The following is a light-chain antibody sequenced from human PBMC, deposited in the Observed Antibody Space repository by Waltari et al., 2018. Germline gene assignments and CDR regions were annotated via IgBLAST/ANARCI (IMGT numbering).Light chain of an antibody. CDR2: END. V-gene: IGLV1-47*01. CDR3: AAWDDSLSGRV. Sequence: QSVLTQSPSASGTPGQRVPISCSGSNSNVGSHDIYWYQQLPGPAPKLLIYENDQRPSGVPDRFSGSRSGTSASLAISGLRSEDEADYYCAAWDDSLSGRVFGGGTKLTVL. CDR1: NSNVGSHD. J-gene: IGLJ3*02.